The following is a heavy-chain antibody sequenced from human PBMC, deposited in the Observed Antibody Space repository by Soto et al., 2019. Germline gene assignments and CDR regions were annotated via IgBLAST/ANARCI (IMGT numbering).Heavy chain of an antibody. CDR1: GFTFSSFS. J-gene: IGHJ4*02. D-gene: IGHD6-19*01. V-gene: IGHV3-21*01. Sequence: EVQLVESGGGLVKPGESLRLSCVASGFTFSSFSINWVRQAPGKGLEWVSSISGTSTYIYYADSVKGRFTIPRDNARNSLYLQMDSLRVEDTAVYYCARVGYSSGWLFDYWGQGALVTVSS. CDR2: ISGTSTYI. CDR3: ARVGYSSGWLFDY.